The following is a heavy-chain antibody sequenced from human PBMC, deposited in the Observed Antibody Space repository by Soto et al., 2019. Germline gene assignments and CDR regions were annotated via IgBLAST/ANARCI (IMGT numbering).Heavy chain of an antibody. CDR3: ATGSFTSTGGRIGYHYNGMDV. CDR1: GYTFTSYG. D-gene: IGHD1-1*01. V-gene: IGHV1-18*01. Sequence: ASVKVSCKASGYTFTSYGISWVRQAPGQGLEWMGWISAYNGNTNFAKKFQGRVTITADESTTTAYMELSTLASEDTAVYYCATGSFTSTGGRIGYHYNGMDVWGQGTTVTVSS. CDR2: ISAYNGNT. J-gene: IGHJ6*02.